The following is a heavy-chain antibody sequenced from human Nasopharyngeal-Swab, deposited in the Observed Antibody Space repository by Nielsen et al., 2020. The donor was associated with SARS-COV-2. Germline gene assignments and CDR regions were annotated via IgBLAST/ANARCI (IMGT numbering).Heavy chain of an antibody. V-gene: IGHV3-74*01. D-gene: IGHD6-19*01. CDR1: GFSFSTYW. CDR2: IDNDGRRT. CDR3: VKYGSG. J-gene: IGHJ4*02. Sequence: GESLKISCAASGFSFSTYWMGWVRQAPGKGPEWVSRIDNDGRRTFYADLVKGRFTISRDNTKNTLYLQMNSLSAEDTALYYCVKYGSGWGQGTLVTVSS.